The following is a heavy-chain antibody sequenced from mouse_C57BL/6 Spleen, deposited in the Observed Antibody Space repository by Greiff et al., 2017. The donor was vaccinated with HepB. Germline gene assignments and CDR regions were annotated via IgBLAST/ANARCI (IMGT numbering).Heavy chain of an antibody. CDR1: GFTFSDYG. CDR3: ASFPYYAMDY. V-gene: IGHV5-17*01. J-gene: IGHJ4*01. Sequence: EVQVVESGGGLVKPGGSLKLSCAASGFTFSDYGMHWVRQAPEKGLEWVAYISSGSSTIYYADTVKGRFTISRDNAKNTLFLQMTRLRSEDTAMYYCASFPYYAMDYRGQGTSFTVSS. CDR2: ISSGSSTI.